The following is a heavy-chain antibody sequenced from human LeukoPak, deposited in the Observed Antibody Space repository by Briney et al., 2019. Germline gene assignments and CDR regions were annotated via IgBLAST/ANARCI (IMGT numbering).Heavy chain of an antibody. Sequence: GGSLRLSCAASGFTVSSNYMSWVRQAPGKGLEWVSVIYSGGSTYYADSVKGRFTISRDNSKNTLYLQMNSLRAEDTAVYYCAKDLVGFGESYFDYWGQGTLVTVSS. CDR3: AKDLVGFGESYFDY. V-gene: IGHV3-53*01. J-gene: IGHJ4*02. CDR1: GFTVSSNY. D-gene: IGHD3-10*01. CDR2: IYSGGST.